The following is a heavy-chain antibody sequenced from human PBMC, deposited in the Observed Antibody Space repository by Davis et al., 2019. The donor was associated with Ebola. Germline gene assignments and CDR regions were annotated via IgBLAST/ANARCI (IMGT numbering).Heavy chain of an antibody. CDR2: INHSGST. D-gene: IGHD5-18*01. Sequence: SETLSLTCAVYGGSFSGYYWSWIRQPPGKGLEWIGEINHSGSTNYNPSLKSRVTISVDTSKNQFSLKLSSVTAADTAVYYCARVRGVASYDYPGRFDYWGQGTLVTVSS. CDR3: ARVRGVASYDYPGRFDY. J-gene: IGHJ4*02. CDR1: GGSFSGYY. V-gene: IGHV4-34*01.